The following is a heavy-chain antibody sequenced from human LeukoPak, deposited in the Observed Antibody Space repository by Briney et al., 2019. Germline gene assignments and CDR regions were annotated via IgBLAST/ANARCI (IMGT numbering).Heavy chain of an antibody. Sequence: SETLSLTCAVSGGSISSSNWWSWVRQTPGKGLEWIGSIYYSGSTYYNPSLKSRVTISVDTSKNQFSPKLSSVTAADTAVYYCARDFRSYGLFDAFDIWGQGTMVTVSS. CDR3: ARDFRSYGLFDAFDI. D-gene: IGHD5-18*01. CDR1: GGSISSSNW. V-gene: IGHV4-4*02. CDR2: IYYSGST. J-gene: IGHJ3*02.